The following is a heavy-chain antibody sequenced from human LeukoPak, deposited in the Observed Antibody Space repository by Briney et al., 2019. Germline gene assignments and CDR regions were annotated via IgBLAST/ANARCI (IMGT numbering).Heavy chain of an antibody. D-gene: IGHD3-9*01. V-gene: IGHV3-7*01. J-gene: IGHJ6*03. CDR2: IKQDGSEK. Sequence: GGSLSLSFAASGFPFSSYWMSRVRPAPGKGLEWVASIKQDGSEKYYVDSVKGRFTISRDNDKNSLYLQMNSLRAEDTAVYYCARVIAVLRYFDWLLGNYYMDVWGKGTTVTVSS. CDR3: ARVIAVLRYFDWLLGNYYMDV. CDR1: GFPFSSYW.